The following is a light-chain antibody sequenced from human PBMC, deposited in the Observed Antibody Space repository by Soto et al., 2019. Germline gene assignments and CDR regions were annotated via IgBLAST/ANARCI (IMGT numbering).Light chain of an antibody. CDR2: GAS. V-gene: IGKV3-15*01. Sequence: EIVMTQSPATLSVSPGERATLSCRASQSVSSNLAWYQQKPGQAPRLLIYGASTRATGIPARFSGSGSGTEFTLIISSLQSEDFAVYYCQQYNNWPPTFCQGTKVEIK. CDR3: QQYNNWPPT. J-gene: IGKJ1*01. CDR1: QSVSSN.